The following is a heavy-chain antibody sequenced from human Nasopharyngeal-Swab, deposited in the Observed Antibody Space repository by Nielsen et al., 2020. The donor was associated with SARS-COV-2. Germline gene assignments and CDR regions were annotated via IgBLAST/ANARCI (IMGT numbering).Heavy chain of an antibody. Sequence: SVKVSCKASGGTFSSYAISWVRQAPGQGLEWMGGNIPIFGTANYAQKFQGRVTITADESTSTAYMELSSLRSEDTAVYYCARDSCGGDCYFRWYFDLLGRGTLVTVSS. D-gene: IGHD2-21*02. CDR1: GGTFSSYA. CDR3: ARDSCGGDCYFRWYFDL. V-gene: IGHV1-69*13. CDR2: NIPIFGTA. J-gene: IGHJ2*01.